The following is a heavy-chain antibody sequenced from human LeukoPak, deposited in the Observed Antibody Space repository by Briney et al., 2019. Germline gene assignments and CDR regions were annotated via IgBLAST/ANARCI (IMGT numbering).Heavy chain of an antibody. CDR2: ISSSSSYI. CDR3: ARTSVVVPAAITDFDY. D-gene: IGHD2-2*02. Sequence: GGSLRLSCAASGFTFSSYSMNWVRQAPGKGLEWVSSISSSSSYIYYADSVKGRFTISRDNAKNSLYLQMNGLRAEDTAVYYCARTSVVVPAAITDFDYWGQGTLVTVSS. J-gene: IGHJ4*02. CDR1: GFTFSSYS. V-gene: IGHV3-21*01.